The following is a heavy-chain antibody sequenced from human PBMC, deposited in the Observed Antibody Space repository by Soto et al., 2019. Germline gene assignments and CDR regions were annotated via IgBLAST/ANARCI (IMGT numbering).Heavy chain of an antibody. CDR3: AKTTPPRFFKAFDY. D-gene: IGHD4-4*01. J-gene: IGHJ4*02. CDR2: INPISGDT. Sequence: GXPVKVSCKTSVYIFTYYYMYWVRQAPGQGLEWMGWINPISGDTNYAQKFQGRVTMTTDTSISTAYMELSRLTYDDTAVYYCAKTTPPRFFKAFDYWGQRTLFTAAS. V-gene: IGHV1-2*02. CDR1: VYIFTYYY.